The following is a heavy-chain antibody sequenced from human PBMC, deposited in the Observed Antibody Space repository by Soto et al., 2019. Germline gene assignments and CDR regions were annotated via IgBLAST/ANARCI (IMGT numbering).Heavy chain of an antibody. CDR2: ISYDGSNK. Sequence: GGSLRLSCAASGFTFSSYGMHWVRQAPGKGLEWVAVISYDGSNKYYADSVKGRFTISRDNSKNTLYLQMNSLRAEDTAVYYCAKESKASNYYGDYSFDYWGQGTLVTVSS. J-gene: IGHJ4*02. V-gene: IGHV3-30*18. CDR3: AKESKASNYYGDYSFDY. D-gene: IGHD4-17*01. CDR1: GFTFSSYG.